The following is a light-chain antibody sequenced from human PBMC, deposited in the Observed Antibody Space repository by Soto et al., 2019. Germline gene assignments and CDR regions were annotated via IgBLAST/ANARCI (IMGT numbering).Light chain of an antibody. CDR3: QQYNNWYT. J-gene: IGKJ2*01. V-gene: IGKV3-15*01. CDR1: QSVNTQ. Sequence: ETVMTQSPATLSLSPGERATLSCRASQSVNTQLAWYQHKVGQAPRLLIYGASTRATGIPTRFSGSGSGTEFTLTILSLQSVDFAIYFCQQYNNWYTFGQGTKLEIK. CDR2: GAS.